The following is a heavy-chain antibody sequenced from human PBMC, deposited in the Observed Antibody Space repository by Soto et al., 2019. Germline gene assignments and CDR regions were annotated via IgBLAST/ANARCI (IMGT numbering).Heavy chain of an antibody. Sequence: GDSLRLSCAAYAFTVNTIYMSWVRQAPGKGLEWVSTVYSDGRTYYADSVKGRFTMSRDDAKNILFLQMNSLRVEDTAVYYCARDIDYCGQGT. J-gene: IGHJ4*02. V-gene: IGHV3-66*01. CDR2: VYSDGRT. CDR1: AFTVNTIY. CDR3: ARDIDY.